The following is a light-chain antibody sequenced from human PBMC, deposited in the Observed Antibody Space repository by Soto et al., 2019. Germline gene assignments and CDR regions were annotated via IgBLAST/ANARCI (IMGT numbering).Light chain of an antibody. J-gene: IGLJ7*01. V-gene: IGLV1-44*01. CDR3: AAWDDSLNGVV. CDR1: SSNIGSNT. Sequence: SVLTQPPSASGTPGQRVTISCSGSSSNIGSNTVNWYQQLPGTAPKLLIYSSNQRPSGVPDRFSGSKSGTSASLAISGLQSEDEADYYCAAWDDSLNGVVFGGGTQLTVL. CDR2: SSN.